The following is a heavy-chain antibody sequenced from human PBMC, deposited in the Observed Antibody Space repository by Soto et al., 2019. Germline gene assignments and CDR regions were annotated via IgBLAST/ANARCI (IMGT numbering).Heavy chain of an antibody. CDR1: GGTFSSYT. CDR2: IIPILGIA. D-gene: IGHD3-10*01. CDR3: VKLLWFGESPPSYYYYGMDV. Sequence: SVKVSCKASGGTFSSYTISWVRQAPGQGLEWMGKIIPILGIANYAQNFQGRVTITADKSTSTAYLELSSLRSEDTAVYYCVKLLWFGESPPSYYYYGMDVWGQGTTVTVSS. J-gene: IGHJ6*02. V-gene: IGHV1-69*02.